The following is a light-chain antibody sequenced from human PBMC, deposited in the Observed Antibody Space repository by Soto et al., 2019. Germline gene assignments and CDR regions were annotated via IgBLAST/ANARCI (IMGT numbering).Light chain of an antibody. CDR2: DVS. J-gene: IGLJ3*02. CDR1: SSDVGGYNY. CDR3: SSYTSSQGV. V-gene: IGLV2-14*01. Sequence: QSALTQPASVSGSPGQSITISCTGTSSDVGGYNYVSWYQQHPGKAPKLMIYDVSNRPSGVSNRFSGSKSGNTASLTTSGLQAEDEADYYCSSYTSSQGVFGGGTQLTVL.